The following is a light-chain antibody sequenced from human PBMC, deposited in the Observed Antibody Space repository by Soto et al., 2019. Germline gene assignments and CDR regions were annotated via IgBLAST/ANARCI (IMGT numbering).Light chain of an antibody. CDR2: GAS. CDR1: QSVNSN. J-gene: IGKJ2*01. CDR3: QQYTNWPPYT. Sequence: EIVMTQSPAPLSVSPGERATLSCRASQSVNSNLAWYQQKPGQAPSLLIYGASTRATGVPARFSGSGSGTEFTLTISSLQSEDFAVYYCQQYTNWPPYTFGQGTKLEIK. V-gene: IGKV3-15*01.